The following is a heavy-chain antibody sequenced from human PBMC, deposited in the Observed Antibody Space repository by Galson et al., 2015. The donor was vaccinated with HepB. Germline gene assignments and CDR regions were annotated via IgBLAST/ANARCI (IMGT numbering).Heavy chain of an antibody. Sequence: SVKVSCKASGDSFNSFTISWVRQAPGQGLEWMGRIIPIIDIVKYAQKFHGRVTITADKSTSTAYMELSSLRSEDTAVYYCARERDGHNSFDYWGRGTLVTVSS. CDR1: GDSFNSFT. J-gene: IGHJ4*02. D-gene: IGHD5-24*01. CDR2: IIPIIDIV. V-gene: IGHV1-69*04. CDR3: ARERDGHNSFDY.